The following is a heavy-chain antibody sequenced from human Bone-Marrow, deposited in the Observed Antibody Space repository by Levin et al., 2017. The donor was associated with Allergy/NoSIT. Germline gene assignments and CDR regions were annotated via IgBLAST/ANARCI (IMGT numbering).Heavy chain of an antibody. CDR2: ITSSGGST. J-gene: IGHJ3*01. Sequence: GESLKISCAVSGFMFSNYAMSWVRQAPGKGLQWVSTITSSGGSTDYADSVKGRFTISRDNSKKTLFLQMNGLRAEDTAIYFCAKGGATILDAFDVWGQGTMVTVSS. CDR3: AKGGATILDAFDV. CDR1: GFMFSNYA. D-gene: IGHD1-26*01. V-gene: IGHV3-23*01.